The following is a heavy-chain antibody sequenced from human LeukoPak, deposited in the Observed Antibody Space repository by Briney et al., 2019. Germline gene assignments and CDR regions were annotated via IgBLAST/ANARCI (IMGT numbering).Heavy chain of an antibody. CDR3: ARVGVVSIGHPVWFDP. J-gene: IGHJ5*02. CDR2: IYYSGST. Sequence: PSETLSLTCTVSGGSISSGDYYWSWIRQPPGKGLEWIGYIYYSGSTYYNPSPKSRVTISVDTSKNQFSLKLSSVTAADTAVYYCARVGVVSIGHPVWFDPWGQGTLVTVSS. D-gene: IGHD2-21*01. V-gene: IGHV4-30-4*08. CDR1: GGSISSGDYY.